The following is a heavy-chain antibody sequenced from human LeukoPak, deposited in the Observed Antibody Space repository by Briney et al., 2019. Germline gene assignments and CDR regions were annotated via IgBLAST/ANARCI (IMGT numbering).Heavy chain of an antibody. J-gene: IGHJ4*02. CDR2: INEDGSYK. V-gene: IGHV3-7*04. Sequence: GGSLRLSCAVSGFTFTSYWMSWVRQAPGKGLEWVANINEDGSYKFHADSVKGRLTISRDNAKNSLYLQMNSLRDEDTAVYYCVGGWELNLFDYWGQGTLVTVSS. D-gene: IGHD1-26*01. CDR3: VGGWELNLFDY. CDR1: GFTFTSYW.